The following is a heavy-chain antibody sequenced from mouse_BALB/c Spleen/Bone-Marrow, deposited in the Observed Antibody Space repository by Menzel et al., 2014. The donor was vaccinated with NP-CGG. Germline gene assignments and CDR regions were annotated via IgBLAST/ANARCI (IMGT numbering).Heavy chain of an antibody. D-gene: IGHD2-2*01. Sequence: EVKLLESGGGLVQPGGSLKLSCAASGFDFSGFWMGWVRQAPGKGLEWIGEINPDSSTINYTPSLKDRFIISRDNAKNTLYLQMTKVRSEDTALYYWGRLGYDGGFAYWGQGTLVTVSA. J-gene: IGHJ3*01. CDR3: GRLGYDGGFAY. V-gene: IGHV4-1*02. CDR2: INPDSSTI. CDR1: GFDFSGFW.